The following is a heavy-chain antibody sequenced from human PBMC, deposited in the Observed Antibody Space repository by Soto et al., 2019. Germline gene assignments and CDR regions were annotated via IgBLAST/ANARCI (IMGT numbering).Heavy chain of an antibody. V-gene: IGHV1-2*04. D-gene: IGHD2-21*02. Sequence: ASVKVSCKASGYTFTGYYMHWVRQAPGQGLEWMGWINPNSGGTNYAQKFQGWVTMTRDTSISTAYMELSRLRSDDTAVYYCARDFSATVVTIDYWGQVTLVTVSS. CDR3: ARDFSATVVTIDY. J-gene: IGHJ4*02. CDR1: GYTFTGYY. CDR2: INPNSGGT.